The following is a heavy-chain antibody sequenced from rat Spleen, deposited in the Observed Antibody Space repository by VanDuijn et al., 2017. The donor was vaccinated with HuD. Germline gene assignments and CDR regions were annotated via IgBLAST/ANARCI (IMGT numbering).Heavy chain of an antibody. D-gene: IGHD5-1*01. J-gene: IGHJ1*01. Sequence: EVQLVESGGGLVQPGRSLKLSCAASGRTFSDYYMAWVRQAPTKGLEWVATISYDGSSTYYRDSVKGRFTISRDNAKSTLYLQMDSLRSEDTATYYCVRLLGAPDWYFDFWGPGTMVTVSS. CDR1: GRTFSDYY. CDR2: ISYDGSST. V-gene: IGHV5-7*01. CDR3: VRLLGAPDWYFDF.